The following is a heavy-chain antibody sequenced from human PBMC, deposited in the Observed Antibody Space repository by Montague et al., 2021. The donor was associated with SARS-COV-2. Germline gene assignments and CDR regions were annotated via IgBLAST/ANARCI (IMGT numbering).Heavy chain of an antibody. J-gene: IGHJ6*02. D-gene: IGHD6-19*01. Sequence: SETLSLTCAVSGGSISSSNWWSWFRQPPGEGLEWIGEIYHSGSTXXNPXXXSRVTISVDKSKNQFSLKLSSVTAADTAMYYCARWDSSGWFGRSYYGMDVWGQGTTVTVSS. CDR3: ARWDSSGWFGRSYYGMDV. CDR2: IYHSGST. V-gene: IGHV4-4*02. CDR1: GGSISSSNW.